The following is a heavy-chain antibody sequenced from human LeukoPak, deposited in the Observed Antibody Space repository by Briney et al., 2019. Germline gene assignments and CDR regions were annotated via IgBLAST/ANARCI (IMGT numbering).Heavy chain of an antibody. Sequence: SETLSLTCAVSGYSISSGYYWGWIRQPPGKGLEWIGSIYHSGSTYYNPSLKSRVTISADTSKNQFSLKLSSVTAADTAVYYCARQLVWFGDRGNWFDPWGQGTLVTVSS. D-gene: IGHD3-10*01. CDR1: GYSISSGYY. CDR2: IYHSGST. CDR3: ARQLVWFGDRGNWFDP. J-gene: IGHJ5*02. V-gene: IGHV4-38-2*01.